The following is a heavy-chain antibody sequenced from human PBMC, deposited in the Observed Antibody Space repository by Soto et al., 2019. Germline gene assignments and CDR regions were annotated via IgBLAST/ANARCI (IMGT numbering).Heavy chain of an antibody. CDR2: IKVDGSEK. CDR3: ARGYSTSPNWFDP. J-gene: IGHJ5*02. V-gene: IGHV3-7*03. CDR1: GFTFSTYW. D-gene: IGHD6-6*01. Sequence: EVQLVESGGGLVQPGGSLRLSCAASGFTFSTYWMSWVRQPPGKGLEWVANIKVDGSEKYYVGSVKGRFTISRDNAKNSLYLQMNSLRAEDTAVYYCARGYSTSPNWFDPWGQGTLVTVS.